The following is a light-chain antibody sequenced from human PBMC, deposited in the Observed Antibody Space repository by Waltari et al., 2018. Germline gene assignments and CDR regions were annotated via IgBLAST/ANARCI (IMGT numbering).Light chain of an antibody. V-gene: IGLV2-14*01. CDR3: SSQSSNDVVL. CDR1: SNDVGRYNC. Sequence: QSALTQPALLPGSPGQSVTVFCSGTSNDVGRYNCVSWYQEHPGQAPRVIIYDVSDRPSGVSDRFSGSKSGNTASLTISGLQAEDEADYYCSSQSSNDVVLFGGGTKLTVL. CDR2: DVS. J-gene: IGLJ2*01.